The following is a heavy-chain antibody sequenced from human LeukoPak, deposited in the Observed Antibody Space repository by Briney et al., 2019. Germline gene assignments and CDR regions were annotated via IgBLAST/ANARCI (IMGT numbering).Heavy chain of an antibody. CDR3: ARECRRIAVAGTDCMDV. CDR1: GGTFSSYA. V-gene: IGHV1-69*01. CDR2: IIPIFGTA. D-gene: IGHD6-19*01. Sequence: SVKVSCKASGGTFSSYAISWVRQAPGQELEWMGGIIPIFGTANYAQKFQGRVTITADESTSTAYMELSSLRSEDTAVYYCARECRRIAVAGTDCMDVWGKGTTVTVSS. J-gene: IGHJ6*03.